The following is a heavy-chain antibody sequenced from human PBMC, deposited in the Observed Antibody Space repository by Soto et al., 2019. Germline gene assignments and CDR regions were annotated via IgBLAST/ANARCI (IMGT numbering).Heavy chain of an antibody. CDR2: IIPIFGTA. D-gene: IGHD6-19*01. J-gene: IGHJ4*02. CDR1: GGTFSSYA. V-gene: IGHV1-69*06. Sequence: SVKVSCKASGGTFSSYAISWVRQAPGQGLEWMGGIIPIFGTANYAQKFQGRVTITADKSTSTAYMELSSLRSEDTAVYYCASMRYSSGWYDYWGQGTLVTVSS. CDR3: ASMRYSSGWYDY.